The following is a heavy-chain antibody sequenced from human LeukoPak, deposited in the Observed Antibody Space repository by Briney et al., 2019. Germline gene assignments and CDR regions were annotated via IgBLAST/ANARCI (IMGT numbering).Heavy chain of an antibody. V-gene: IGHV4-59*12. CDR2: IYYTGST. CDR1: GGSISGYF. CDR3: ARDGRMGIAARGSYYYYYMDV. J-gene: IGHJ6*03. Sequence: SETLSLTCAVSGGSISGYFWSWSRQPPGKGLEWIGYIYYTGSTIYNPSLRSRVTMSVDTSKNQFSLKLSSVTAADTAVYYCARDGRMGIAARGSYYYYYMDVWGKGTTVTVSS. D-gene: IGHD6-6*01.